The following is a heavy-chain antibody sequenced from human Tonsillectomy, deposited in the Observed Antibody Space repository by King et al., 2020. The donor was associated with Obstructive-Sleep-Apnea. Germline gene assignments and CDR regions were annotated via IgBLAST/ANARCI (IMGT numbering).Heavy chain of an antibody. J-gene: IGHJ4*02. D-gene: IGHD5-12*01. CDR3: ARHRDLDIVPNFVY. CDR2: IYYSGST. CDR1: GGSISRSSYY. V-gene: IGHV4-39*01. Sequence: QLQESGPGLVKPSETLSLTCTVSGGSISRSSYYWGWIRQPPGKGLEWIGSIYYSGSTYYNPSLKSRVTISVDTSKNQFSLKLSSVTAADTAMYYCARHRDLDIVPNFVYWGQGTLVTVSS.